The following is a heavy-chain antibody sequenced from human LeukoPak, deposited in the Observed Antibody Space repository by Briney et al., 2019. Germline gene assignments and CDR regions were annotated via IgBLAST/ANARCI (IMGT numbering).Heavy chain of an antibody. Sequence: SETLSLTCAVYGGSFSGYCWSWIRQPPGKGLEWIGEINHSGSTNYNPSLKSRVTVSVDTSKNQFSLKLSSVTAADTAVYYCASLRGLKYYYGSGSYYNPWGQGTLVTVSS. J-gene: IGHJ5*02. CDR2: INHSGST. V-gene: IGHV4-34*01. D-gene: IGHD3-10*01. CDR1: GGSFSGYC. CDR3: ASLRGLKYYYGSGSYYNP.